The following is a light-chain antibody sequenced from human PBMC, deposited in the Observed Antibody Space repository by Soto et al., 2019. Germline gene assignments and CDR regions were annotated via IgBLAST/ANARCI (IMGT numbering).Light chain of an antibody. CDR1: PISSN. Sequence: VVTQSPASLSVSPGDRVTISCRAGPISSNLAWHQQRPGQAPRLLIYGASVRATGVPARFSGSGSGTESTLTINSLQSEDYAVYFCQQYNNWPYTFGQGTKVDIK. V-gene: IGKV3-15*01. CDR2: GAS. J-gene: IGKJ2*01. CDR3: QQYNNWPYT.